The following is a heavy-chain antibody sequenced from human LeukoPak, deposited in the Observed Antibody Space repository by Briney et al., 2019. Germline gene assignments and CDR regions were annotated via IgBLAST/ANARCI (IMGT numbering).Heavy chain of an antibody. D-gene: IGHD5-24*01. CDR3: ARDGYNSGAFDI. V-gene: IGHV3-21*01. CDR2: ITATSLHI. CDR1: GVTFSGYS. J-gene: IGHJ3*02. Sequence: KTGGSLRLSCAASGVTFSGYSMNWVRQAPGKGLEWVSAITATSLHIYYADSVKGRFTISRDNSKNTLYLQMNSLRAEDTAVYYCARDGYNSGAFDIWGQGTMVTVSS.